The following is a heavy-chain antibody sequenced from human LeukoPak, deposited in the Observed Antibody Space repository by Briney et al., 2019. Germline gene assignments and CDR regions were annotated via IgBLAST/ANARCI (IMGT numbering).Heavy chain of an antibody. Sequence: ASVKVSCKASGYTCTSYYMHWVRQAPGQGLEGMGIINPSGGSTSYAQKFQGRVTMTRDTSTSTVYMELSSLRSEDTAVYYGARQDTATVTTYYFDYWGQGTLVTVSS. V-gene: IGHV1-46*01. CDR3: ARQDTATVTTYYFDY. CDR2: INPSGGST. CDR1: GYTCTSYY. D-gene: IGHD5-18*01. J-gene: IGHJ4*02.